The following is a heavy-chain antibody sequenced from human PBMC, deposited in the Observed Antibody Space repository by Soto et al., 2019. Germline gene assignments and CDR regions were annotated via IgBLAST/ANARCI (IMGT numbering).Heavy chain of an antibody. CDR1: GLTVSSNY. J-gene: IGHJ4*02. CDR2: IYSGGST. CDR3: ARGYCSSASCGGAIDY. V-gene: IGHV3-53*01. Sequence: GGSLRLSCAASGLTVSSNYMSWVRQAPGKGLEWVSVIYSGGSTYYADSVKGRFTISRDNSKNTLCLQMNSLRAEDTALYFCARGYCSSASCGGAIDYWGQGTLVTVSS. D-gene: IGHD2-2*01.